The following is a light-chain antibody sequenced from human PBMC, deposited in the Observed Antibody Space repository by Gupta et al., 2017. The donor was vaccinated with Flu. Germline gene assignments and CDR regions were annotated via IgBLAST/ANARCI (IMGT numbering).Light chain of an antibody. Sequence: DIQMTQSPSSLSASVGDRVTITCRASQSISSYLNWYQQKPGKAPKLLIYAASSWQSGVPSRFSGSGSGTDFTLTISSRQPEDFATYYCQQSYSTPPYSFGQGTKLEIK. CDR1: QSISSY. V-gene: IGKV1-39*01. J-gene: IGKJ2*03. CDR2: AAS. CDR3: QQSYSTPPYS.